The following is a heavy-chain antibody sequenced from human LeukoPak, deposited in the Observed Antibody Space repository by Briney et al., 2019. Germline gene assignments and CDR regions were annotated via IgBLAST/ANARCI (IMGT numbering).Heavy chain of an antibody. CDR2: ISGSGGST. CDR3: AKEADYYDSSGYSTGGGYYDY. J-gene: IGHJ4*02. CDR1: GFTFSSYA. D-gene: IGHD3-22*01. Sequence: GGSLRLSCAASGFTFSSYAMSWVRQAPGKGLEWVSAISGSGGSTYYADSVKGRFTISRDNSKNTLYLQMNSLRAEDTAVYYCAKEADYYDSSGYSTGGGYYDYWGQGTLVTVSS. V-gene: IGHV3-23*01.